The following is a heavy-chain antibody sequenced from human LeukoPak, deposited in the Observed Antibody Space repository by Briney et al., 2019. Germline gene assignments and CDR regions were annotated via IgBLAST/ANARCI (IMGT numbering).Heavy chain of an antibody. J-gene: IGHJ4*02. CDR3: ARAPRAYCSTTDSCFQDY. D-gene: IGHD2-2*01. V-gene: IGHV4-4*02. Sequence: GSLRLSCAGSGFTFNNYAMNWVRQAPGKGLEWIGEIYHSGSTKYNPSLKSRVTISVDTSKNLFSLSLNSVTAADTAVYYCARAPRAYCSTTDSCFQDYWGQGILVTVSS. CDR1: GFTFNNYAM. CDR2: IYHSGST.